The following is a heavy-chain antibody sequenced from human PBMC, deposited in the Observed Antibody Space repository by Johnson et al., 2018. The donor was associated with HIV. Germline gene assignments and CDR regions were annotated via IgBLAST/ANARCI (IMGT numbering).Heavy chain of an antibody. D-gene: IGHD3-22*01. V-gene: IGHV3-30*02. CDR3: AKTLSPYYYDSSGYYQPFDAFDI. Sequence: QVQLVESGGGLVQPGGSLRLSCGASGFTFSRYWMQWVRQVPGKGLECVTFIRYDGSNKYYADSVKGRFTISRDNSKNTLYLQMNSLRAEDSAVYYCAKTLSPYYYDSSGYYQPFDAFDIWGQGTMVTVAS. J-gene: IGHJ3*02. CDR2: IRYDGSNK. CDR1: GFTFSRYW.